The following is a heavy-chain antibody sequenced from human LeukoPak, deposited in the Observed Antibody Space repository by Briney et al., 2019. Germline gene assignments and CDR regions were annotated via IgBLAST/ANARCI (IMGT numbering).Heavy chain of an antibody. D-gene: IGHD6-19*01. V-gene: IGHV1-8*01. J-gene: IGHJ4*02. Sequence: GASVKVSCKASGYTFTSYDINWVRQATGQGLEWMGWMNPNSGNTGYAQKFQGRVTMTRNTSISTAYMELSSLRSEDTAVYYCARGLRSSGWYSSYYFDYWGQGTLVTVSS. CDR2: MNPNSGNT. CDR1: GYTFTSYD. CDR3: ARGLRSSGWYSSYYFDY.